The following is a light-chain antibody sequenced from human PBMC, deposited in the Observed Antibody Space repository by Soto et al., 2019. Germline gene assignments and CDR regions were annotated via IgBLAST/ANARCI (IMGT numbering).Light chain of an antibody. CDR3: SSFPTSSTYV. J-gene: IGLJ1*01. V-gene: IGLV2-18*02. CDR1: SSDVGSYNH. CDR2: DVS. Sequence: QSVLTQPPSVSGSPGQSVAISCTGTSSDVGSYNHVSWYQPPPGTATKLMIYDVSNRPSGVPDRFSGSKSGNTASLTISGLQAEDEAEYYCSSFPTSSTYVFGTGTKLTV.